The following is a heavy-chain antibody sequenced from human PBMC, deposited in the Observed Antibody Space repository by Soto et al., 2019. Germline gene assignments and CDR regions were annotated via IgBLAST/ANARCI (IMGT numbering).Heavy chain of an antibody. CDR2: IKSKTDGGTT. CDR3: STDALRLGELSLYY. Sequence: GGSLRLSCAASGFTFSNAWMSWVRQAPGKGLEWVGRIKSKTDGGTTDYAAPVKGRFTISRDDSKNTLYLQMNSLKTEDTAVYDCSTDALRLGELSLYYWGQGTLVTVSS. CDR1: GFTFSNAW. D-gene: IGHD3-16*02. V-gene: IGHV3-15*01. J-gene: IGHJ4*02.